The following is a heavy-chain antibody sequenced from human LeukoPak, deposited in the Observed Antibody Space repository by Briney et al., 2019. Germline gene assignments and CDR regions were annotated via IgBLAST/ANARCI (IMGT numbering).Heavy chain of an antibody. J-gene: IGHJ4*02. CDR1: GFTFSRYT. D-gene: IGHD1-26*01. CDR2: ISTSGSAM. Sequence: GGSLRLSCAASGFTFSRYTMNWVRQAPGKGLEWVSHISTSGSAMYYADSVKGRFTISRDNAKDSLYLQMNSLRDEDTAVYYCASSGSYRFDYWGRGTLVTVSS. V-gene: IGHV3-48*02. CDR3: ASSGSYRFDY.